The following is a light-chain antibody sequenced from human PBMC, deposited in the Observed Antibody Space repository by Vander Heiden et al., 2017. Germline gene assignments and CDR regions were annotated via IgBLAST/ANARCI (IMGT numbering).Light chain of an antibody. J-gene: IGLJ2*01. CDR3: NSYAGSNNVV. Sequence: QSALTHPPSAPGAPGHSVTISSTGTRSEVGGYNHVSWYQQHPGKAPKLMIYEVSKRPSGVPDRFSGSKSGNTASLTVSGLQAEDEADYYCNSYAGSNNVVFGGGTKLTVL. CDR1: RSEVGGYNH. CDR2: EVS. V-gene: IGLV2-8*01.